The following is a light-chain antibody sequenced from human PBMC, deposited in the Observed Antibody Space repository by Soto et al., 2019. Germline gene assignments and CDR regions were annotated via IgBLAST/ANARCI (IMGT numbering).Light chain of an antibody. CDR1: QGISSY. J-gene: IGKJ2*01. CDR2: AAS. Sequence: AIRMTQSPSSFSASTGDRVTITCRASQGISSYLAWYQQKPGKAPKLLIYAASTLQSGVPSRFSGSGSGTDFTLTISCLPSEDFGTYYCQQYYSYPYTFGKGTKLEIK. V-gene: IGKV1-8*01. CDR3: QQYYSYPYT.